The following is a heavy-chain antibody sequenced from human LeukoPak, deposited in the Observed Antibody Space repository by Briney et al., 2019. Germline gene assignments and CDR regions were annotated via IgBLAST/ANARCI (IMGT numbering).Heavy chain of an antibody. CDR3: ARIAGWYYYDSSGYRYYYYMDV. CDR2: INHSGST. CDR1: GGSFSGYY. J-gene: IGHJ6*03. Sequence: SETLSLTCAVYGGSFSGYYWSWIRQPPGKGLEWIGKINHSGSTNYNPSLKSRVTISVDTSKNQFSLKLSSVTAADTAVYYCARIAGWYYYDSSGYRYYYYMDVWGKGTTVTVSS. V-gene: IGHV4-34*01. D-gene: IGHD3-22*01.